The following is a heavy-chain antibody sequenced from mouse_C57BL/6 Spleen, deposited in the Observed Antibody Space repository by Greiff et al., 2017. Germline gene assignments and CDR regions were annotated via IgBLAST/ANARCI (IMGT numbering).Heavy chain of an antibody. CDR1: GYTFTSYW. V-gene: IGHV1-55*01. CDR3: ARWTRGNDFDY. CDR2: ISPGSGRT. J-gene: IGHJ2*01. Sequence: QVQLQQPGAELVQPGASVKMSCKASGYTFTSYWITWVKQRPGQGLEWIGDISPGSGRTNYNEKFKSTATLTVDTASSTAYMQLSSLISKDSAVYYCARWTRGNDFDYWGQGTTLTVSS. D-gene: IGHD2-1*01.